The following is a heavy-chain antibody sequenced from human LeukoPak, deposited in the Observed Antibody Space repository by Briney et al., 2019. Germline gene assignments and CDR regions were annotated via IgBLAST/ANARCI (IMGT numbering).Heavy chain of an antibody. CDR1: GFTFSSYG. V-gene: IGHV3-33*01. CDR2: IWYDGSNK. Sequence: PGRSLRLSCAASGFTFSSYGMHWVRQTPGKGLEWVAVIWYDGSNKYYADSVKGRFTISRDNSKNTLYLQMNSLRAEGTAVYYCARDRGYTVTTTPFDYWGQGTLVTVSS. J-gene: IGHJ4*02. D-gene: IGHD4-17*01. CDR3: ARDRGYTVTTTPFDY.